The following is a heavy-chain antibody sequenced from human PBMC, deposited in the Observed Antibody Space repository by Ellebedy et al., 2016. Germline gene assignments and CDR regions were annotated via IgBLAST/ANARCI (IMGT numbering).Heavy chain of an antibody. CDR3: YYGHYSAS. V-gene: IGHV3-23*01. CDR2: ISGGGDTT. D-gene: IGHD4-17*01. Sequence: GESLKISXVASGFTFGNFFMSWVRQAPGGGLEWISTISGGGDTTVSADSVKGRFTISRDNFRNTLYLQMNSLRAEDTAVYYCYYGHYSASWGQGTLVTVSS. CDR1: GFTFGNFF. J-gene: IGHJ4*02.